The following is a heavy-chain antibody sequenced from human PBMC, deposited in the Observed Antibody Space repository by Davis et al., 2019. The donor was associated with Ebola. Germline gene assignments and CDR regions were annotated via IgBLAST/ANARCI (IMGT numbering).Heavy chain of an antibody. Sequence: SETLSLTCTVSGGSISSYYWSWIRQPPGKGLEWIGYIYYSGSTNYNPSLKSRVTISVDTSKNQFSLKLSSVTAADTAVYYCARGEYYYGSGSIRFDPWGQGVLVTVSS. V-gene: IGHV4-59*01. CDR1: GGSISSYY. J-gene: IGHJ5*02. D-gene: IGHD3-10*01. CDR3: ARGEYYYGSGSIRFDP. CDR2: IYYSGST.